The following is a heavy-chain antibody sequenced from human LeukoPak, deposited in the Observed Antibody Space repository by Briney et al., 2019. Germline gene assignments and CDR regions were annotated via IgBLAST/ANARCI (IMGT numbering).Heavy chain of an antibody. CDR3: ARVDSSSWHSIDY. D-gene: IGHD6-13*01. CDR2: IYYSGST. J-gene: IGHJ4*02. Sequence: SETPSLTCTVSGGSISSYYWSWIRQPPGKGLEWIGYIYYSGSTNYNPSLKSRVTMSVDTSKNQFSLKLSSVTAADTAVYYCARVDSSSWHSIDYWGQGTLVTVSS. CDR1: GGSISSYY. V-gene: IGHV4-59*01.